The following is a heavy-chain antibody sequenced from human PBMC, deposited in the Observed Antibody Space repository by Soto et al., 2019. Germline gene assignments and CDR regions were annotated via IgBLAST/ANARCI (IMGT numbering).Heavy chain of an antibody. CDR1: DFAFRLHG. CDR2: IWHDGTRK. Sequence: QVHLVESGGGVVHPGGSLTLSCSVSDFAFRLHGIHWVRHTPGKGLEWVAMIWHDGTRKYFRDSVRGRFTISRDSAKNKVYLQMNNLRGDDSALYFCARDRSSSYSYAMDLWGQGTTVTVSS. CDR3: ARDRSSSYSYAMDL. V-gene: IGHV3-33*01. D-gene: IGHD3-10*01. J-gene: IGHJ6*02.